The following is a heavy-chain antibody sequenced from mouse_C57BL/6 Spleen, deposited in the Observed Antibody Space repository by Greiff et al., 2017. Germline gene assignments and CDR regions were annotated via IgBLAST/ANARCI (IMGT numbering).Heavy chain of an antibody. CDR1: GYTFTSYW. V-gene: IGHV1-61*01. Sequence: QVQLQQPGAELVRPGSSVKLSCKASGYTFTSYWMDWVKQRPGQGLAWIGNIYPSDSETHYNQKFKDKATLTVDKSSSTAYMQLSSQTSEDSAVYYCARSNPFAYWGQGTLVT. J-gene: IGHJ3*01. D-gene: IGHD2-5*01. CDR2: IYPSDSET. CDR3: ARSNPFAY.